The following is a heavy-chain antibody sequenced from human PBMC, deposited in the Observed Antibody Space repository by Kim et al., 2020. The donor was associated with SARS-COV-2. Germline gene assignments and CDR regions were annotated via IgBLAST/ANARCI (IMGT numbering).Heavy chain of an antibody. Sequence: NYNPSLKSRVTISVDTSKNQFSLKLSSVTAADTAVYYCASRIAAAAPFDYWGQGTLVTVSS. J-gene: IGHJ4*02. D-gene: IGHD6-13*01. V-gene: IGHV4-34*01. CDR3: ASRIAAAAPFDY.